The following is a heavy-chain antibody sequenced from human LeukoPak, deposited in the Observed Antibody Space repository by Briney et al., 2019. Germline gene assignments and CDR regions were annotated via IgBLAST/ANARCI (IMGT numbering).Heavy chain of an antibody. CDR3: AREGYDFWSGYLVDY. CDR2: IYYSGST. J-gene: IGHJ4*02. CDR1: GGSISSYY. Sequence: SETLSLTCTVSGGSISSYYWSWIRQPPGKGLEWIGYIYYSGSTNYNPSLKSRVTMSVDTSKNQFSLKLSSVTAADTAVYYCAREGYDFWSGYLVDYWGQGTLVTVSS. D-gene: IGHD3-3*01. V-gene: IGHV4-59*12.